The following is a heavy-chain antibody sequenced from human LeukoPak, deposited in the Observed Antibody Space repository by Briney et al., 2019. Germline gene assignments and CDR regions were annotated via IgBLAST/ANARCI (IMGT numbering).Heavy chain of an antibody. V-gene: IGHV3-74*01. CDR2: INSDGGRT. J-gene: IGHJ4*02. CDR3: ARATFYYHSSGSEIYYFDD. CDR1: GFTFSSYW. D-gene: IGHD3-22*01. Sequence: PGGSLRLSCAASGFTFSSYWMHWVRQAAGKELVWVSRINSDGGRTTYADSVKGRFTISRDNAKNTLYLQMNSLRAEDTAVYYFARATFYYHSSGSEIYYFDDWGQGTLVTVSS.